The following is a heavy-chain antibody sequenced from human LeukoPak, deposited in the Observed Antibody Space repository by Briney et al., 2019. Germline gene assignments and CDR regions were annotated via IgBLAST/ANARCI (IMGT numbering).Heavy chain of an antibody. CDR3: ARDRVGALFRY. V-gene: IGHV3-30*02. Sequence: PGGSLRLSCAASGFMFNTYAMHWVRQAPGKGLEWVAFIRYDGSNKYYADSVKGRFTISRDNSKNTLYLQMNSLRAEDTAVYYCARDRVGALFRYWGQGTLVTVSS. J-gene: IGHJ4*02. D-gene: IGHD1-26*01. CDR2: IRYDGSNK. CDR1: GFMFNTYA.